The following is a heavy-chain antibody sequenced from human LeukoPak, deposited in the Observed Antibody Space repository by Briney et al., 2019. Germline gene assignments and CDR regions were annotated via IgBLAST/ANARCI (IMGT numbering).Heavy chain of an antibody. CDR2: IYYSGST. CDR3: ARGYYGDHFDY. V-gene: IGHV4-59*01. J-gene: IGHJ4*02. D-gene: IGHD4-17*01. CDR1: GGSISSYY. Sequence: PSETLSLTCTVSGGSISSYYWSSIRQPPGKGLEWIGYIYYSGSTNYNPSLKSRVTISVDTSKNQFSLKLSSVTAADTAVYYCARGYYGDHFDYWGQGTLVTVSS.